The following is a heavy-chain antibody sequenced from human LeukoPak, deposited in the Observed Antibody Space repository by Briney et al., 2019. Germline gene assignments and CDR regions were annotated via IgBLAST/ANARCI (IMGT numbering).Heavy chain of an antibody. V-gene: IGHV3-11*05. D-gene: IGHD1-26*01. J-gene: IGHJ4*02. CDR1: GFTFSNAW. Sequence: PGGSLRLSCAASGFTFSNAWMSWVRQAPGKGLEWVSYISSSRGDTKYADSVKGRFTISRDNAKNSLYLQMNSLRAEDTAVYYCARDRLWEVGATPYFAYWGQGTLVTVSS. CDR2: ISSSRGDT. CDR3: ARDRLWEVGATPYFAY.